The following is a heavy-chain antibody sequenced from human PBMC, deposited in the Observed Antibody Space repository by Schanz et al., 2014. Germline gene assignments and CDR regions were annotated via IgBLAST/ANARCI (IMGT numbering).Heavy chain of an antibody. CDR2: INTGNGYT. CDR3: ATGPSGSLDY. D-gene: IGHD3-10*01. CDR1: GGTFSTYT. J-gene: IGHJ4*02. V-gene: IGHV1-3*04. Sequence: QVQLMQSGAEMKKPGSSVKVSCKASGGTFSTYTISWVRQAPGHRPEWMGRINTGNGYTHYSETFQDRVTISADTSASTAYMEVRSLTSEDTAVYYCATGPSGSLDYWGQGTLVTVSS.